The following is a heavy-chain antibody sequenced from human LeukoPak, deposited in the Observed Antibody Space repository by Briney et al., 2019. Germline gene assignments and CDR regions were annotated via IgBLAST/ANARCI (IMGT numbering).Heavy chain of an antibody. CDR1: GASISTNY. CDR2: LYYGGNT. D-gene: IGHD6-13*01. J-gene: IGHJ4*02. V-gene: IGHV4-59*01. Sequence: SETLSLTCTVSGASISTNYWSWIRQPPGRGLEWIGYLYYGGNTKYNPSLKSRVTMSVDTSKNQLPLRLSSVTAADTAVYYCARAASSWSFDYWGQGTLVAVSS. CDR3: ARAASSWSFDY.